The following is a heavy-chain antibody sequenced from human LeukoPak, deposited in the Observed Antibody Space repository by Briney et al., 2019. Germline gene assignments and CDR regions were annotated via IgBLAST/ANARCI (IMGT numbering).Heavy chain of an antibody. CDR3: ARVPFVVVGVTGNWFDP. V-gene: IGHV7-4-1*02. D-gene: IGHD2-2*01. J-gene: IGHJ5*02. CDR1: GYTFTSYA. Sequence: ASVKVSCKASGYTFTSYAMNWVRQAPGQGLEWMEWINTNTGNPTYAQGFTGRFVFSLDTFVSTAYLQISSLKADDTAVYYCARVPFVVVGVTGNWFDPWGQGTLVTVSS. CDR2: INTNTGNP.